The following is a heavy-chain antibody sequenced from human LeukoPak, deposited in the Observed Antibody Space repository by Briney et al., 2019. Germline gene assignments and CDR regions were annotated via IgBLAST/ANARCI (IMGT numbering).Heavy chain of an antibody. CDR2: VSYSGNT. V-gene: IGHV4-59*01. Sequence: PSETLSLTCTVSGGSISTYYWNWIRQPPGKGLEWIGFVSYSGNTNYNPSLKSRVTISVDTSKNQFPLKLSSVTAADTAVYYCARSTMVRGVISAFDIWGQGTMVTVSS. CDR1: GGSISTYY. D-gene: IGHD3-10*01. J-gene: IGHJ3*02. CDR3: ARSTMVRGVISAFDI.